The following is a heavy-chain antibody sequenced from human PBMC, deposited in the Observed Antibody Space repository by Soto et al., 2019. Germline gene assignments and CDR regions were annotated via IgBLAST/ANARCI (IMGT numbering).Heavy chain of an antibody. J-gene: IGHJ5*02. Sequence: SETLSLTCTVSGGSVSSGNYYWGWIRQPPGKGLDWIGNIYYTGSTDYNPSLKSRVTMSVDTSKSQFSLRLHSVTAADTAVYYCARMSVTMRNWFDPWGEGTRVTVSS. CDR3: ARMSVTMRNWFDP. CDR1: GGSVSSGNYY. D-gene: IGHD3-22*01. V-gene: IGHV4-61*01. CDR2: IYYTGST.